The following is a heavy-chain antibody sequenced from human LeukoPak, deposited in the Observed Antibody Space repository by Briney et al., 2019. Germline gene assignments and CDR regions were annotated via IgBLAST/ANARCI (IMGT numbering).Heavy chain of an antibody. Sequence: ASVKVSCKASGYTFTSYDINWVRQAAGQGLEWMGWMNPNSGNTGYAQKFQGRVTMTRNTSIGTAYMELSSLRSEDTAVYYCARGRVDYYDSSGYYRTRFDYWGQGTLVTVSS. CDR3: ARGRVDYYDSSGYYRTRFDY. D-gene: IGHD3-22*01. CDR2: MNPNSGNT. J-gene: IGHJ4*02. CDR1: GYTFTSYD. V-gene: IGHV1-8*01.